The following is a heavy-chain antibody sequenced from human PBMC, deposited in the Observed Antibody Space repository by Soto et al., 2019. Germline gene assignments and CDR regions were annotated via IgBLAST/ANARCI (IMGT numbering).Heavy chain of an antibody. V-gene: IGHV3-23*01. J-gene: IGHJ4*02. CDR1: GVTFSSYA. D-gene: IGHD3-9*01. CDR3: AKDVLRYTGSLI. Sequence: GGSLRLSCAASGVTFSSYAMSWVRQAPGKGLEWVSAISGSGGSTYYADSVKGRFTISRDNSKNTLYLQMNSLRAEDTAVYYCAKDVLRYTGSLIWGQGTLVTVSS. CDR2: ISGSGGST.